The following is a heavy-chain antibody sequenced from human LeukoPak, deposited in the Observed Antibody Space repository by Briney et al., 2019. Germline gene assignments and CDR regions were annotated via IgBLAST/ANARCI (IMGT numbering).Heavy chain of an antibody. CDR1: GFTFSSYA. J-gene: IGHJ3*02. Sequence: GGSLRLSCAASGFTFSSYAMSWVRQAPGKGLEWVSAISGSGGSTYYADSVKGRFTISRDNSKNTMYLQMNSLRAEDTAVYYCAKALPVVAAKGNAFDIWGQGTMVTVSS. D-gene: IGHD2-15*01. CDR2: ISGSGGST. CDR3: AKALPVVAAKGNAFDI. V-gene: IGHV3-23*01.